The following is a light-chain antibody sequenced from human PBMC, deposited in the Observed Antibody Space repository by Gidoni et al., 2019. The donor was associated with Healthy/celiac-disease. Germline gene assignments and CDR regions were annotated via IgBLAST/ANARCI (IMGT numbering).Light chain of an antibody. CDR1: QDISNY. Sequence: QSPSSLSASVGDRVTITCQASQDISNYLNWYQQKPGKAPKLLIYDASNLETGVPSRFSGSGSGTDFTFTISSLQPEDIATYYCQQYDNLPITFGQGTRLEIK. CDR2: DAS. J-gene: IGKJ5*01. CDR3: QQYDNLPIT. V-gene: IGKV1-33*01.